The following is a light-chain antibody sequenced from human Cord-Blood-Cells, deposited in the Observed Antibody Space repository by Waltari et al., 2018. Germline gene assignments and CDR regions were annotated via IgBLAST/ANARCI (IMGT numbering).Light chain of an antibody. V-gene: IGLV1-40*01. CDR2: GNS. CDR3: QSYDSSLRGFV. J-gene: IGLJ7*01. Sequence: QSVLTQPPSVSGAPGQRVTISCTGSSPNIGAGYDVHWYQQLPGTAPELSIYGNSNRPAGVPDRFSGSNSGTSAALAITWLQAEDESDYYCQSYDSSLRGFVVGGGTQPTVI. CDR1: SPNIGAGYD.